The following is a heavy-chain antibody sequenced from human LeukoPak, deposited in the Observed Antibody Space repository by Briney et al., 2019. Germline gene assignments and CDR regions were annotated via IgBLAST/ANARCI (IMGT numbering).Heavy chain of an antibody. CDR3: ARYYYDFWSGYLRHYYYYMDV. J-gene: IGHJ6*03. D-gene: IGHD3-3*01. Sequence: SETLSLTCTVSGGSISSYYWSWIRQPPGKGLEWIGYIYYSGSTNYNPSLKSRVTISVDTSKNQFSLKLSSVTAADTAVYYCARYYYDFWSGYLRHYYYYMDVWGKGTTVTVSS. V-gene: IGHV4-59*01. CDR2: IYYSGST. CDR1: GGSISSYY.